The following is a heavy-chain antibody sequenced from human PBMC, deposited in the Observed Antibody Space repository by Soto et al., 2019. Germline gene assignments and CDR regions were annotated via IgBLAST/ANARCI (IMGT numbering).Heavy chain of an antibody. CDR3: AKTAVAGRGVYYFDY. J-gene: IGHJ4*02. CDR1: GFTFSSYA. Sequence: EVQLLESGGGLVQPGGALRLSCAASGFTFSSYAMSWVRQAPGKGLEWVSAISGSGGSTYYADSVKGRFTISRDNSKNTLYLQMNSLTAEDTAVYYCAKTAVAGRGVYYFDYWGQGTLVTVSS. D-gene: IGHD6-19*01. CDR2: ISGSGGST. V-gene: IGHV3-23*01.